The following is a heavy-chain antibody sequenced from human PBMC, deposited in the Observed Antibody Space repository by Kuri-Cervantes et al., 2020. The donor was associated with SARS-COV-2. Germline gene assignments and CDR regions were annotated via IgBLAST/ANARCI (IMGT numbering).Heavy chain of an antibody. CDR1: GFTFSSYW. D-gene: IGHD5-18*01. J-gene: IGHJ3*02. CDR3: ARGSFYSYGYDAFDI. Sequence: GGSLRLSCAASGFTFSSYWMHWVRQAPGKGLVWVSRINSDGSSTSYADSVKGRFTISRDNAKNTLYLQMNSLRAEDTAVYYGARGSFYSYGYDAFDIWGQGTMVTVSS. V-gene: IGHV3-74*01. CDR2: INSDGSST.